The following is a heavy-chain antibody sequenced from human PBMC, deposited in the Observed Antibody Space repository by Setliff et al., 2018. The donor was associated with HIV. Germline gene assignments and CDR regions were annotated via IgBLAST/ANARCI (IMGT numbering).Heavy chain of an antibody. Sequence: PSETLSLTCTVSGGFVSRSSYYWGWIRQPRGKRLEWIGTIYYNGVTQYNPSFKSRVIMSVDTSKNQFSLRLISVTAADTAVYYCVRMEATRPPRGLDYWGPGTLVTVSS. D-gene: IGHD6-6*01. CDR3: VRMEATRPPRGLDY. J-gene: IGHJ4*02. CDR2: IYYNGVT. CDR1: GGFVSRSSYY. V-gene: IGHV4-39*01.